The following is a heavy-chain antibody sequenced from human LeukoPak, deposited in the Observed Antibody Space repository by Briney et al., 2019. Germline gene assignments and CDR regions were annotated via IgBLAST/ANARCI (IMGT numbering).Heavy chain of an antibody. CDR3: ARANYYGSGKKDLDY. Sequence: ASVKVSCKASGYTFTTYDISWVRQATGQGLEWVGGMNPSSGNTGYAQKFQGRVTMTRNTSMSTAYMELNSLRSEDTAVYYCARANYYGSGKKDLDYWGQGNLVTVSS. D-gene: IGHD3-10*01. J-gene: IGHJ4*02. CDR1: GYTFTTYD. V-gene: IGHV1-8*02. CDR2: MNPSSGNT.